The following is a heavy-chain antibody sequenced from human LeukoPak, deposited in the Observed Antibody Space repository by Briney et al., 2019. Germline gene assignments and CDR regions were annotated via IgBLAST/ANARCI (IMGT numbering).Heavy chain of an antibody. CDR1: GGSISSYY. V-gene: IGHV4-59*01. CDR2: IYYSGST. J-gene: IGHJ3*02. CDR3: ARDQIPAAGRGAFDI. Sequence: SSETLSLTCTVSGGSISSYYWSWIRQPPGKGLEWIGYIYYSGSTNYNPSLKSRVTISVDTSKKQFSLKLSSVTAADTAVYYCARDQIPAAGRGAFDIWGHGTMVTVSS. D-gene: IGHD6-13*01.